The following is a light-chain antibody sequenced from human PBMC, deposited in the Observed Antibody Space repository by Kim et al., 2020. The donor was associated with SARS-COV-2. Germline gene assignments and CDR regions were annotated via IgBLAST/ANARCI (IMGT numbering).Light chain of an antibody. CDR2: GAS. J-gene: IGKJ5*01. Sequence: EIVLTQSPGTLSLSPGERATLSCRASQSVTSNYLAWYLQKPGQAPRLLMYGASSRATGIPDRFSGSGSGTDFTLTISRLEPEDFAVYYCQQYCRLITFGQGTRLEIK. CDR1: QSVTSNY. CDR3: QQYCRLIT. V-gene: IGKV3-20*01.